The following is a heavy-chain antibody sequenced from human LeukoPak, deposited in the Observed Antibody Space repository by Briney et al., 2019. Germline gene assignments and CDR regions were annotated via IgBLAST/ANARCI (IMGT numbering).Heavy chain of an antibody. CDR2: ISAYNGNT. CDR3: ARDHYYDSSGYYLGIDYYYGMDV. CDR1: GYTFTSYG. D-gene: IGHD3-22*01. Sequence: ASVKVSCKASGYTFTSYGISWVRQAPGQGLGWMGWISAYNGNTNYAQKLQGRVTMTIDTSTSTAYTELRSLRSDDTAVYYCARDHYYDSSGYYLGIDYYYGMDVWGQGTTVTVSS. J-gene: IGHJ6*02. V-gene: IGHV1-18*01.